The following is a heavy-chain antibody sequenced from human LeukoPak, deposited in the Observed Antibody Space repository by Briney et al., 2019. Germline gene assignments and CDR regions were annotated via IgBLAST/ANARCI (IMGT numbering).Heavy chain of an antibody. CDR1: GFTFSKYW. D-gene: IGHD6-19*01. Sequence: GGSLRLSCVASGFTFSKYWLHWVRQAPGKGLVWVSRINPDDKSTSYADSVKGRFTISRDDAKKTLYLQMNSLRAEDTAVYYCARGTPSSSGWLYYGMDVWGQGTTVTVSS. CDR3: ARGTPSSSGWLYYGMDV. J-gene: IGHJ6*02. V-gene: IGHV3-74*01. CDR2: INPDDKST.